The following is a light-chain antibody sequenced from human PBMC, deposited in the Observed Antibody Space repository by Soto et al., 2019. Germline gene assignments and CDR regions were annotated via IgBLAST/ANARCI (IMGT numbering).Light chain of an antibody. V-gene: IGLV1-51*01. CDR2: DNN. CDR1: NSNIGNNH. CDR3: GTWDSGLSGMV. Sequence: QSVLTQPPSVSAAPGQTVTISCSGSNSNIGNNHVSWYQQFPGTAPKPLIYDNNKRPSGIPDRFSGSKSGTSATLGITGLQTGDEADYYCGTWDSGLSGMVFGGETKVSVL. J-gene: IGLJ2*01.